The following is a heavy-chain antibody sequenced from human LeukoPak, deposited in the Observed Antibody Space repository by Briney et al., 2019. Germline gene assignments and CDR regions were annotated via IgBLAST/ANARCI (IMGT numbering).Heavy chain of an antibody. D-gene: IGHD2-2*01. CDR1: GYSFTNYW. CDR2: IYPDDSDT. V-gene: IGHV5-51*01. CDR3: AIGGDSSTSCYRCFNY. Sequence: GESLKISCEGSGYSFTNYWIGWVRQMPSKGLEWMGIIYPDDSDTRYSPSFQGQVTISADKSIGTAYLQWNSLKASDTAMYYCAIGGDSSTSCYRCFNYWGQGTLVTVSS. J-gene: IGHJ4*02.